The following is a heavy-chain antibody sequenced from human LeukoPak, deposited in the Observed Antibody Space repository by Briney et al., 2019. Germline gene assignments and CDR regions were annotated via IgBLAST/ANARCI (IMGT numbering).Heavy chain of an antibody. CDR2: ISSSSSYI. D-gene: IGHD1-26*01. CDR3: ARVGVGATTGSSFSYYYYYYMDV. V-gene: IGHV3-21*01. Sequence: AGGSLRLSCAASGFTFSSYSMNWVRQAPGKGLEWVSSISSSSSYIYYADSVKGRFTISRDNAKNSLYLQMNSLRAEDTAVYYCARVGVGATTGSSFSYYYYYYMDVWGKGTTVTVSS. CDR1: GFTFSSYS. J-gene: IGHJ6*03.